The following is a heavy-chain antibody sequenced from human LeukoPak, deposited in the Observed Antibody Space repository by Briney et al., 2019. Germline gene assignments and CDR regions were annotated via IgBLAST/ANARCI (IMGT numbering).Heavy chain of an antibody. Sequence: PGRSLRLSCAASGFTFSSYAMYWVRQAPDKGLEWVAVISYDGSNKYYADSVKGRFTISRDNSKNTLYLQMNSLRAEDTAVYYCAKGKRIVVVTPPFDYWGQGTLVTVSS. D-gene: IGHD3-22*01. CDR1: GFTFSSYA. CDR3: AKGKRIVVVTPPFDY. J-gene: IGHJ4*02. CDR2: ISYDGSNK. V-gene: IGHV3-30*18.